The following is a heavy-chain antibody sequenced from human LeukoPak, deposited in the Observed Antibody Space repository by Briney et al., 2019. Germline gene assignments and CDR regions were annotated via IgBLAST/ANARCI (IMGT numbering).Heavy chain of an antibody. D-gene: IGHD6-19*01. J-gene: IGHJ4*02. CDR1: GFTFSSYG. V-gene: IGHV3-33*01. CDR2: IWYDGSNK. Sequence: GGSLRLSCAASGFTFSSYGMHWVRQAPGKGLEWVAVIWYDGSNKYYADSVKGRFTISRDNSKNTLYLQMNSLRAEDTAVYYCGRETLGWAFDYWGQGTLVTVSS. CDR3: GRETLGWAFDY.